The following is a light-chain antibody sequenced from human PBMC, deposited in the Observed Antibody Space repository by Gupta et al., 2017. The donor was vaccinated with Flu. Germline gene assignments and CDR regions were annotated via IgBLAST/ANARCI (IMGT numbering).Light chain of an antibody. CDR2: GAS. Sequence: VLTQSPAILSVSPGEAVTLTCRASQAVKNNIAWYQKKSGQAPRLLIQGASTRASGVSDRFSGSGSGTDFTLSINGLQSEDFVVYYCQQYNDWHPLTFGGATEVEIK. V-gene: IGKV3-15*01. J-gene: IGKJ4*01. CDR3: QQYNDWHPLT. CDR1: QAVKNN.